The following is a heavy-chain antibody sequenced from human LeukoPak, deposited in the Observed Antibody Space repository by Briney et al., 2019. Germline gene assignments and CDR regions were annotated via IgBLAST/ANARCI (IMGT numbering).Heavy chain of an antibody. CDR3: ARMQYYYDSGSCPLGMDV. CDR1: GFTVSHNY. J-gene: IGHJ6*02. Sequence: GGSLRLSCAASGFTVSHNYMSWVRQPPGKGLDWVSVIYSGGSTYYADSVKGRFTISRDNSKNTAYLQMNSLRAEDTAVYYCARMQYYYDSGSCPLGMDVWGQGTTVTVSS. D-gene: IGHD3-10*01. CDR2: IYSGGST. V-gene: IGHV3-66*01.